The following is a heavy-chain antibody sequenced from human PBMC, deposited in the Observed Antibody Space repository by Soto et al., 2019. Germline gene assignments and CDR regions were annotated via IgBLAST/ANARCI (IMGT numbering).Heavy chain of an antibody. D-gene: IGHD3-22*01. CDR2: IIPIFGTA. V-gene: IGHV1-69*06. Sequence: QVQLVQSGAEVKKPGSSVKVSCKASGGTFSSYAISWVRQAPGQGLEWMGGIIPIFGTANYAQKFQGRVTITADKSTNTAYMELSSLRSEDTAVYYCAREDTRYYDSSGYYYARYFDYWGQGTLVTVSS. CDR3: AREDTRYYDSSGYYYARYFDY. J-gene: IGHJ4*02. CDR1: GGTFSSYA.